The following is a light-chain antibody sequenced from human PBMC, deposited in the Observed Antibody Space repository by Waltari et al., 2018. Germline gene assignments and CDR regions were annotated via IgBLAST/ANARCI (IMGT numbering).Light chain of an antibody. V-gene: IGKV1-9*01. CDR1: QDIRSY. CDR2: ATS. Sequence: DIKLTQSPSFLSASVGDSVTITCRAGQDIRSYLAWYQQKPGKAPKLLIYATSTLQSGVPSRFSGSGSGTEFTLTISSLQPEDSATYYCQQLNSYPLTFGPGTKVDIK. J-gene: IGKJ3*01. CDR3: QQLNSYPLT.